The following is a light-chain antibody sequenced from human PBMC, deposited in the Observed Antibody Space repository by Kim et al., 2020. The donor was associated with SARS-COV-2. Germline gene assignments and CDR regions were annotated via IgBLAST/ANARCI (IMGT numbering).Light chain of an antibody. J-gene: IGLJ1*01. CDR3: CSYAGSSSFYV. CDR2: EVS. Sequence: QSALTQPASVSGSPGQSITISCTGTSSDVGSYNLVSRYQQHPGKAPKLMIHEVSKRPSGVSNRFSGSKSGNTASLTISGLQAEDEADYYCCSYAGSSSFYVFGTGTKVTVL. CDR1: SSDVGSYNL. V-gene: IGLV2-23*02.